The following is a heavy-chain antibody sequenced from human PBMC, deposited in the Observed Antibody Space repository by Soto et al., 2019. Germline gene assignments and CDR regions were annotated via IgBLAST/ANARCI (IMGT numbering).Heavy chain of an antibody. CDR1: GYTFTGYY. CDR2: INPNSGGT. J-gene: IGHJ5*02. CDR3: ARDRSTRKIYNWFDP. Sequence: QVPLVQSGAEVKKPGASVKVSCKASGYTFTGYYMHWVRQAPGQGLEWMGWINPNSGGTNYAQKFQGWVTMTRDTSISTAYMELSRLRSDDTAVYYCARDRSTRKIYNWFDPWGQGTLVTVSS. V-gene: IGHV1-2*04. D-gene: IGHD2-2*01.